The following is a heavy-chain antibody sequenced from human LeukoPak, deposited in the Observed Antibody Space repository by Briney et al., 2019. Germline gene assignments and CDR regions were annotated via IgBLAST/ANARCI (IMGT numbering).Heavy chain of an antibody. V-gene: IGHV3-33*01. Sequence: GGSLRLSCTASGFTFSSYGVHWVRQAPGKGLVWVAVIWNDGSNKYYADSVKGRFTISRDNSKNTLYLQMNSLRAEDTAVYYCARAEYQLPYYFDYWGQGTLVTVSP. J-gene: IGHJ4*02. D-gene: IGHD2-2*01. CDR1: GFTFSSYG. CDR2: IWNDGSNK. CDR3: ARAEYQLPYYFDY.